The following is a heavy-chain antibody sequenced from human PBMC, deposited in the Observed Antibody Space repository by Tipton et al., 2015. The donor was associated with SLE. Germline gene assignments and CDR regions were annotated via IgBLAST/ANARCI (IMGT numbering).Heavy chain of an antibody. CDR2: ISHDGGA. CDR1: DGSLSGYY. D-gene: IGHD6-13*01. CDR3: ARDGGQRVISGTYDFYYYGLDV. V-gene: IGHV4-34*01. J-gene: IGHJ6*02. Sequence: TLSLTCPVFDGSLSGYYWAWLRQSPGKGLEWFGEISHDGGANYNPSPESRGTISLETSKNQFSLKLTSVTAADTAVYYCARDGGQRVISGTYDFYYYGLDVWGQGTTVTVSS.